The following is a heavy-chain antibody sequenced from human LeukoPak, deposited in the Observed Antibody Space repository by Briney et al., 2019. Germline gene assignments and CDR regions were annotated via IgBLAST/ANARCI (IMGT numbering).Heavy chain of an antibody. Sequence: GGSLRLSCVASGFTFSSYAMSWVRQTPGKGLEWVSAISGSGGSTYYADSVKGRFTISRDNSKNTLFLQMNSLRAEDTALYYCAKSVAIYFYYGLDVWGQGTTVTVSS. CDR3: AKSVAIYFYYGLDV. D-gene: IGHD3-3*01. CDR1: GFTFSSYA. V-gene: IGHV3-23*01. CDR2: ISGSGGST. J-gene: IGHJ6*02.